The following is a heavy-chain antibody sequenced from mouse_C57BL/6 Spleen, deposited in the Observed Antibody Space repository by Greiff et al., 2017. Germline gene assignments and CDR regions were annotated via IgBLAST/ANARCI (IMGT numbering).Heavy chain of an antibody. J-gene: IGHJ3*01. CDR1: GYTFTSYT. CDR2: INPSSGYT. D-gene: IGHD2-3*01. CDR3: ARVDGYYSWFAY. V-gene: IGHV1-4*01. Sequence: QVQLQQSGAELARPGASVKMSCKASGYTFTSYTMHWVKQRPGQGLEWIGYINPSSGYTKYNQKFKDKATLTADKSSSTAYMQLSSLASEASAVYDCARVDGYYSWFAYWGQGTLVTVSA.